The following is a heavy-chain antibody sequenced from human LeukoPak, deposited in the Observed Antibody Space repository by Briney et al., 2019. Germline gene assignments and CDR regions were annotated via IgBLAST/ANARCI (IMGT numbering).Heavy chain of an antibody. CDR2: IYPGNSDT. V-gene: IGHV5-78*01. CDR3: ARSYSSSWTDAFDI. CDR1: GYSFTSYW. Sequence: PGESLKISCKTSGYSFTSYWIHWVRQMPGKELEWMGSIYPGNSDTRYSPSFQGHVTISADSSSSTAYLQWSSLKASDTAMYYCARSYSSSWTDAFDIWGQGTMVTVSS. J-gene: IGHJ3*02. D-gene: IGHD6-13*01.